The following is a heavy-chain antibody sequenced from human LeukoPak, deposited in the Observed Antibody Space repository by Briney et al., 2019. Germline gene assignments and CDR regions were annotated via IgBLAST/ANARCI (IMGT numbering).Heavy chain of an antibody. CDR3: VRYRDYSYGMDV. D-gene: IGHD1-26*01. Sequence: PGGSLRLSCAASGFTFSSFGMNWVRQAPGKGLEWVSSISGSTTYIYYADSVKGRFTISRDNPKNSLYLQMNSLRAEDTALYYCVRYRDYSYGMDVWGPGTTVTVSS. V-gene: IGHV3-21*01. CDR1: GFTFSSFG. J-gene: IGHJ6*02. CDR2: ISGSTTYI.